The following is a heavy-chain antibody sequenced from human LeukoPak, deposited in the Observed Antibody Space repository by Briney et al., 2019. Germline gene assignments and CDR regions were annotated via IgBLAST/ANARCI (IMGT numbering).Heavy chain of an antibody. CDR1: GGSISRYQ. CDR2: IYYSGST. CDR3: ARGHQDIVLVVAATLPYYFDY. V-gene: IGHV4-59*12. J-gene: IGHJ4*02. Sequence: SSETLSLTCIVSGGSISRYQWTWIRQPPGKGLEWIGYIYYSGSTNYNHSLKSRVTISVDTSKNQFSLKLNSVTAADTAIYYCARGHQDIVLVVAATLPYYFDYWGQGTLVTVSS. D-gene: IGHD2-15*01.